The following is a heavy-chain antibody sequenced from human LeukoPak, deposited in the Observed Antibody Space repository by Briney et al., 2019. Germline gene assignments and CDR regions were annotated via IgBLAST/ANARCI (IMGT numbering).Heavy chain of an antibody. J-gene: IGHJ4*02. V-gene: IGHV3-7*01. CDR3: ARWGAGSCYDY. CDR1: GFTLSNHW. D-gene: IGHD2-15*01. CDR2: IKQDGSDK. Sequence: GGSLRLSCAASGFTLSNHWMSWVRQAPGKGLEWVANIKQDGSDKYYLDSVKGRFTISRDNANNSLSPQMNSLRDEDTAVYYCARWGAGSCYDYWGQGTLVTASS.